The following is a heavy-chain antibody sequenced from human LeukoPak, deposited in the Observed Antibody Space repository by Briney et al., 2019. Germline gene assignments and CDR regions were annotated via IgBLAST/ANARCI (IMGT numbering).Heavy chain of an antibody. D-gene: IGHD6-13*01. J-gene: IGHJ6*02. CDR3: ASRHSSSWYDYYGMDV. CDR1: GYTFTSYD. V-gene: IGHV1-8*01. CDR2: MNPNSGNT. Sequence: ASVNVSCKASGYTFTSYDINWVRQATGQGLEWMGWMNPNSGNTGYAQKFQGRVTMTRNTSISTAYMELSSLRSEDTAVYYCASRHSSSWYDYYGMDVWGQGTTVTVSS.